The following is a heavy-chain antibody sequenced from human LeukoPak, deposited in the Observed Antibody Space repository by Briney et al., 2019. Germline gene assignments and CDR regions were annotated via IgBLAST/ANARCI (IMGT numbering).Heavy chain of an antibody. CDR2: IYYSGST. V-gene: IGHV4-59*01. CDR1: GGSISSYY. J-gene: IGHJ4*02. Sequence: SETLSLTCTVSGGSISSYYWSWIRQPPGKGLEWIGYIYYSGSTNYNPSLKCRVTISVDTSKNQFSLKLSSVTAADTAVYYCARGPDGSSLGVYNWGQGTLVTVSS. D-gene: IGHD5-24*01. CDR3: ARGPDGSSLGVYN.